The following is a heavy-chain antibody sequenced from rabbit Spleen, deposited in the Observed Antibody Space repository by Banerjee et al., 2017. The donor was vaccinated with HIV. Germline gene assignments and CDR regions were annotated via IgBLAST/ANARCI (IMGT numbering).Heavy chain of an antibody. Sequence: QEQLVESGGGLVKPGASLTLTCTASGFSFSSSYDMCWVRQAPGKGLEWIACIYTGSSGFVGATYYASWAKGRFTISKTSSTAVTLQMTSLTPADTATYFCARWASSGYCLDHLNLWGPGTLVTVS. D-gene: IGHD1-1*01. V-gene: IGHV1S45*01. J-gene: IGHJ4*01. CDR1: GFSFSSSYD. CDR2: IYTGSSGFVGAT. CDR3: ARWASSGYCLDHLNL.